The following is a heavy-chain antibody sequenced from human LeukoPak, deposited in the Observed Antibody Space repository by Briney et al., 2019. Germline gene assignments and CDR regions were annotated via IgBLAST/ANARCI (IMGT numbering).Heavy chain of an antibody. D-gene: IGHD6-13*01. CDR3: ATDDRIAAPGTFDY. V-gene: IGHV3-53*01. Sequence: GGSVSLFCAAWGLPVSIAFMIWVPQAPGKGLEWVLIIYGGGTTYDTDTVKSRFIISRDNSKNTLYLQMNSLRAEDTAVYYCATDDRIAAPGTFDYWGQGTLVTVSS. CDR1: GLPVSIAF. J-gene: IGHJ4*02. CDR2: IYGGGTT.